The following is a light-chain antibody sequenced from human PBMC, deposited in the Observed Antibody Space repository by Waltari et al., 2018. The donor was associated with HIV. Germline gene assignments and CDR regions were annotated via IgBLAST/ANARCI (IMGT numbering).Light chain of an antibody. V-gene: IGKV3-11*01. J-gene: IGKJ1*01. CDR2: DAS. Sequence: EVVLTQSPVTLSLSPGARATLSCRASQSVSSFLAWYQQKPGQAPRLLIYDASNRATGIPARFSGSGSGTDFTLTISSLEPEDFAVYFCQQRSNWLWTFGQGTKVEIK. CDR1: QSVSSF. CDR3: QQRSNWLWT.